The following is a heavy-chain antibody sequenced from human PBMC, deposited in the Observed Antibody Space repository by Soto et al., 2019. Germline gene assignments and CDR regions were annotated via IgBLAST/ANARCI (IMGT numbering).Heavy chain of an antibody. CDR2: IRSKANSYAT. CDR3: TRHEATSSSSIDY. D-gene: IGHD6-6*01. J-gene: IGHJ4*02. Sequence: EVQLVESGGGLVQPGGSLKLSCAASGFTFSGSAMHWVRQASGKGLEWVGRIRSKANSYATAYAASVKGRFTISRDDSKNTAYLQMNSLKTEDTAVYYCTRHEATSSSSIDYWGQGTLVTVSS. CDR1: GFTFSGSA. V-gene: IGHV3-73*02.